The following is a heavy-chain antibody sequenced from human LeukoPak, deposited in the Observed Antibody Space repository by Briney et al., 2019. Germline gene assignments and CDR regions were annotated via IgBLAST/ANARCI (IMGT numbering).Heavy chain of an antibody. D-gene: IGHD3-22*01. J-gene: IGHJ4*02. Sequence: GGSLRLSCAASGFTFSSYWMHWVRQAPGKGLVWVLRINNDGSITRYADSVEGRFTISRDNAKNTLYLQMNSLRAEDTAVYYCTRAHTNYYDSSGFWGQGTLVTVSS. CDR2: INNDGSIT. CDR3: TRAHTNYYDSSGF. CDR1: GFTFSSYW. V-gene: IGHV3-74*01.